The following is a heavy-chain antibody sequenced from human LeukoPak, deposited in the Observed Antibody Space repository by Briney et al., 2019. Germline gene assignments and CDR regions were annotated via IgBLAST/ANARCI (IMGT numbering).Heavy chain of an antibody. V-gene: IGHV3-21*04. Sequence: PGGSLLLSCAASGFTFISYSMNWVRPAPGKGLEWVSSISSSSSYIYYADSVKGRFTISRDNSKNTLYLQMNSLRAEDTAVYYCAKVWWEPRAEYFQHWGQGTLVTVSS. D-gene: IGHD1-26*01. J-gene: IGHJ1*01. CDR3: AKVWWEPRAEYFQH. CDR1: GFTFISYS. CDR2: ISSSSSYI.